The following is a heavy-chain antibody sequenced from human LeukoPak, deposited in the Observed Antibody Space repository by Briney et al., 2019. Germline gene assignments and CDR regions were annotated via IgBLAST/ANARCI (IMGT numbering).Heavy chain of an antibody. CDR1: GGSISIYY. J-gene: IGHJ6*03. V-gene: IGHV4-59*01. Sequence: SETLSLTCTVSGGSISIYYRSWIRQPPGKGLEWIGYIYYSGSTNYNPSLKSRVTISVDTSKNQFSLKLSSVTAADTAVYYCARVSWFPGTSYYYMDVWGKGTTVTVSS. CDR2: IYYSGST. CDR3: ARVSWFPGTSYYYMDV. D-gene: IGHD1-1*01.